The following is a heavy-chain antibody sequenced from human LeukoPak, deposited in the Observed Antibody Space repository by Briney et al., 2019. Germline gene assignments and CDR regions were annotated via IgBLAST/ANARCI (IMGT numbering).Heavy chain of an antibody. CDR2: ISAYNGDI. CDR3: ARESGSDAFDN. J-gene: IGHJ3*02. CDR1: GYTFTKYG. Sequence: GASVKVSCKASGYTFTKYGVSWVRQAPGQGLEWMGWISAYNGDIKYAQRGKGRVTMTTDTSTSTVYMELRSLRSDDTAVYYCARESGSDAFDNWGQGTMVTVSS. V-gene: IGHV1-18*01.